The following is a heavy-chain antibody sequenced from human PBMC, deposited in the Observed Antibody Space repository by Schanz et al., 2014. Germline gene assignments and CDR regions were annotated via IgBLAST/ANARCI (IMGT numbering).Heavy chain of an antibody. CDR1: GFSFSGFA. CDR2: VSHDGFTK. D-gene: IGHD6-13*01. Sequence: VQLVESGGVVAQPGGSLRLSCVASGFSFSGFAVHWVRQAPGKGLEWVSIVSHDGFTKHYADSVRGRFTISRDNSKNTLYLQMNSLRAEDTAVYYCAKDIAPLAARPGYGMDVWGQGTTVTVSS. V-gene: IGHV3-30*04. CDR3: AKDIAPLAARPGYGMDV. J-gene: IGHJ6*02.